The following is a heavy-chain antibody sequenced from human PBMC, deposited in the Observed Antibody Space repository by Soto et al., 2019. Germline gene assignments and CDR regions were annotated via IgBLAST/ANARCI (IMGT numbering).Heavy chain of an antibody. CDR2: LTGSSGVT. Sequence: EVQLLESGGGLVQPGGSLRLSCVVSGFTFSNFAMSWVRQAPGKGLEWVSTLTGSSGVTYYADSVKGRFAISRDNSRNTLSLQMNSLTAEDTAVYYCAKGGATYGLLTHEYWGQGTRVTVSS. D-gene: IGHD3-9*01. CDR3: AKGGATYGLLTHEY. CDR1: GFTFSNFA. V-gene: IGHV3-23*01. J-gene: IGHJ4*02.